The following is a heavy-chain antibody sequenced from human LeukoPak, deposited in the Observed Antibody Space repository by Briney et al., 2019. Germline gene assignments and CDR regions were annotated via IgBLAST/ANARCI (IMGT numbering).Heavy chain of an antibody. CDR2: IYYSGST. CDR1: GGSISRSSYY. V-gene: IGHV4-39*07. CDR3: ARYQRSYDFWSGYYFAGFDP. Sequence: PSETLSLTCTVSGGSISRSSYYWGWIRQPPGKGLEWIGSIYYSGSTYYNPSLKSRVTISVDTSKNQFSLKLSSVTAADTAVYYCARYQRSYDFWSGYYFAGFDPWGQGTLVTVSS. J-gene: IGHJ5*02. D-gene: IGHD3-3*01.